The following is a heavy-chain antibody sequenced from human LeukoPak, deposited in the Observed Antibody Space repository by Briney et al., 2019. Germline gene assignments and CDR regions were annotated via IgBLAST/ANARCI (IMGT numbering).Heavy chain of an antibody. CDR3: ARRLTARPFDY. CDR1: GFTFGTYA. J-gene: IGHJ4*02. V-gene: IGHV3-23*01. CDR2: IDNSGGYT. D-gene: IGHD6-6*01. Sequence: GGSLRLSWAASGFTFGTYAMSWVRQAPGKGLEWVSTIDNSGGYTYYGDSVKGRFTISRDNSKNTLFLQMNSLRVEDSAVYYCARRLTARPFDYWGQGTLVTVSS.